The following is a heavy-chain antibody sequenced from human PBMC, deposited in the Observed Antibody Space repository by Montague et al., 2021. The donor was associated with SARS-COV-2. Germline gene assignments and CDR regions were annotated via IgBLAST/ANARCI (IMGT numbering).Heavy chain of an antibody. D-gene: IGHD3-22*01. V-gene: IGHV4-34*01. Sequence: SETLSLTCAVYGGSFSGYYWNWIRQPPGKGLEWIGEINHSGSAKYNPSLKRRVTISVDTSKNQFSLKLTSVTAADTAVYYCARGQEGVNMVLVVLGFYYYMDVWGKGTTVTVSS. CDR1: GGSFSGYY. CDR3: ARGQEGVNMVLVVLGFYYYMDV. J-gene: IGHJ6*03. CDR2: INHSGSA.